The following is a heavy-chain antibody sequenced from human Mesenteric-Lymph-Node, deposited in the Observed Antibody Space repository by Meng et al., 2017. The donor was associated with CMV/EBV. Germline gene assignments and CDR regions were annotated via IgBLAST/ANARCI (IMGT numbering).Heavy chain of an antibody. CDR3: ARAGGIYDSPDV. CDR1: GFTLTSYS. CDR2: ISSSGSYI. D-gene: IGHD3-3*01. J-gene: IGHJ6*02. V-gene: IGHV3-21*01. Sequence: GVLKISCAASGFTLTSYSMNWVRQAPGKGLEWVSSISSSGSYIYYADSLKGRFTISRDNAKNSLYLQMNSLRAEDTAVYYCARAGGIYDSPDVWGQGTTVTVSS.